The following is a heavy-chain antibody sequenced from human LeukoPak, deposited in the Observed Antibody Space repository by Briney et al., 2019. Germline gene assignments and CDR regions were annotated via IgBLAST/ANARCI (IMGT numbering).Heavy chain of an antibody. CDR1: GGSISSSNW. CDR2: IYHSGST. Sequence: KPSETLSLTCAVSGGSISSSNWWSWIRQPPGKGLEWIGYIYHSGSTYYNPSLKSRVTISVDRSKNQFSLKLSSVTAADTAVYYCARAGAMVRRGAFDIWGQGTMVTVSS. V-gene: IGHV4-30-2*01. D-gene: IGHD3-10*01. J-gene: IGHJ3*02. CDR3: ARAGAMVRRGAFDI.